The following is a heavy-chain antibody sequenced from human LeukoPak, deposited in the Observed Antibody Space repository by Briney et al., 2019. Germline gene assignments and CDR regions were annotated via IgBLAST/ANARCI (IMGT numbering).Heavy chain of an antibody. Sequence: SQTLSLTCTVSGGSISSGGYYWSWIRQPPGKGLEWIGYIYHSGSTYYNPSLKSRVTISVDRSKNQFSLKLSSVTAADTAVYYCARLDRRGLEDYWGQGTLVTVSS. D-gene: IGHD6-19*01. V-gene: IGHV4-30-2*01. CDR2: IYHSGST. CDR3: ARLDRRGLEDY. CDR1: GGSISSGGYY. J-gene: IGHJ4*02.